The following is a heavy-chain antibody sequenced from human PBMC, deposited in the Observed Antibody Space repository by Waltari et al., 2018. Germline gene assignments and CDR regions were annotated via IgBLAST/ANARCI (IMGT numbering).Heavy chain of an antibody. D-gene: IGHD5-18*01. Sequence: EAQLVESGGGLVQPGGSLRLSCAVTGFTFSTHWMHWVRQAPGQGLEWVSRINGDGRRPTYAESVKGRFTISRDNAKNTLYLQMNSLRAEDTAVYYCEADPDRDGYSRCDHWGQGTLATVSA. CDR3: EADPDRDGYSRCDH. CDR2: INGDGRRP. J-gene: IGHJ1*01. CDR1: GFTFSTHW. V-gene: IGHV3-74*01.